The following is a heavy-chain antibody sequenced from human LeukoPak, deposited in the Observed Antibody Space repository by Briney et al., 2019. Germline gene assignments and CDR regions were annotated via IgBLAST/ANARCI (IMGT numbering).Heavy chain of an antibody. J-gene: IGHJ4*02. D-gene: IGHD3-16*01. V-gene: IGHV3-53*01. CDR3: AKDEATSGGGLAS. CDR2: MYTGGTT. CDR1: GFTVIGTH. Sequence: GGSLRLSCAASGFTVIGTHMSWVRQAPGKGLEWVSAMYTGGTTYYADSVQGRFTISRDNSKNTLYLQMNSLRAEDTAVYYCAKDEATSGGGLASWGQGTVVTVSS.